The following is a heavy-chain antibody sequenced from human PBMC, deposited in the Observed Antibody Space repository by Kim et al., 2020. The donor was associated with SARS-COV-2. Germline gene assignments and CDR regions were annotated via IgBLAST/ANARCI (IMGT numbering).Heavy chain of an antibody. CDR2: INHSGST. Sequence: SETLSLTCAVYGGSFSGYYWSWIRQPPGKGLEWIGEINHSGSTNYNPSLKSRVTISVDTSKNQFSLKLSSVTAADTAVYYCARGGLVRGYRWGQGTLVTVSS. CDR1: GGSFSGYY. V-gene: IGHV4-34*01. CDR3: ARGGLVRGYR. J-gene: IGHJ4*02. D-gene: IGHD6-19*01.